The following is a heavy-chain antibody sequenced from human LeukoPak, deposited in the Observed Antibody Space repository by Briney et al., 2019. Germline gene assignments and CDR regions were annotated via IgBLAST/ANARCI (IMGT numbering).Heavy chain of an antibody. D-gene: IGHD3-22*01. J-gene: IGHJ5*02. CDR1: GYTFTGYG. Sequence: ASVKVSCKASGYTFTGYGISWVRQAPGQGLEWMGWISAYNGNTNYAQKLQGRVTMTTDTSTSTAYMELRSLRSDDTAVYYCARDYYDSSGYMWVDPWGQGTLVTVSS. V-gene: IGHV1-18*01. CDR3: ARDYYDSSGYMWVDP. CDR2: ISAYNGNT.